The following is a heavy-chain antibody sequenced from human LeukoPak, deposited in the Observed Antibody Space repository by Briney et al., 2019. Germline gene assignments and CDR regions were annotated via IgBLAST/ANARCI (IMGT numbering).Heavy chain of an antibody. CDR1: GGSISSYF. CDR3: ARDSGWVDY. CDR2: IYYSGST. V-gene: IGHV4-59*01. D-gene: IGHD6-19*01. Sequence: SETLSLTCTVSGGSISSYFWSWIRQPPGKGLEWIGYIYYSGSTNYNPSLKSRVTIPVDTSKNQFSLKLSPVTAADTAVYYCARDSGWVDYWGQGTLVTVSS. J-gene: IGHJ4*02.